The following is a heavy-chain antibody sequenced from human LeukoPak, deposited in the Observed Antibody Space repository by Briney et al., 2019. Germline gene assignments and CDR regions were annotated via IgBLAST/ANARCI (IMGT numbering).Heavy chain of an antibody. CDR2: VSYDGSNK. J-gene: IGHJ4*02. CDR1: GFIFSTYG. Sequence: GGSLRLSCTASGFIFSTYGMHWVRQAPGKGLEWVAVVSYDGSNKYYADSVKGRFTISGDNSKNTLYLQMNSLKSEDTAVYYCAKAETMTQRGYFDYWGQGTLVTVSS. CDR3: AKAETMTQRGYFDY. D-gene: IGHD1-1*01. V-gene: IGHV3-30*18.